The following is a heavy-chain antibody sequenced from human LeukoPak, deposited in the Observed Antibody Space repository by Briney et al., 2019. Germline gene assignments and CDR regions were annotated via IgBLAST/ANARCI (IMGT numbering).Heavy chain of an antibody. Sequence: GGSLRLSCAASGFTFSSYGMHWVRRAPGKGLEWVAVISYDGSNKYYADSVKGRFTISRDNSKNTLYLQMNSLRAEDAAVYYCAKAKGDYDDYWGQGTLVTVSS. J-gene: IGHJ4*01. V-gene: IGHV3-30*18. CDR1: GFTFSSYG. CDR3: AKAKGDYDDY. CDR2: ISYDGSNK.